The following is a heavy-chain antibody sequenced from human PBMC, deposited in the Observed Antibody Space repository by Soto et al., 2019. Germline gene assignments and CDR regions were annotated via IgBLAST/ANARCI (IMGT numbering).Heavy chain of an antibody. CDR2: MNPNSGNT. D-gene: IGHD2-2*01. CDR3: AASLVPAAMQWIRWFDP. J-gene: IGHJ5*02. CDR1: GYTFTSYD. V-gene: IGHV1-8*01. Sequence: ASVKVSCKASGYTFTSYDINWVRQATGQGLEWMGWMNPNSGNTGYAQKIQGRVTMTRNTSISTAYMELSSLRSEDTAVYYCAASLVPAAMQWIRWFDPWGQGTLVTVSS.